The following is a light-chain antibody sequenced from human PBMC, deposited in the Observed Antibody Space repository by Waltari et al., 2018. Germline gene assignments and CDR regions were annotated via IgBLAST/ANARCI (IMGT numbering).Light chain of an antibody. J-gene: IGLJ1*01. CDR3: TSFTSITTLV. CDR1: SGDVGTYDY. V-gene: IGLV2-14*01. CDR2: EVS. Sequence: QSALTQPASVSGSPGQSITIPCAGTSGDVGTYDYVPWYQHHPGKAPKLMIYEVSNRPSGVSNRFSGSKSGDTASLTISGLQAEDEADYYCTSFTSITTLVFGTGTKVTVL.